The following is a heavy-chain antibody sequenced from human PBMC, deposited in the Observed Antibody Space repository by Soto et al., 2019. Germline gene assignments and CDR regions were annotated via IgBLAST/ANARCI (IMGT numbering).Heavy chain of an antibody. V-gene: IGHV3-33*06. J-gene: IGHJ6*02. CDR1: GFTFSSYG. CDR3: ENPTQGGYGMDF. Sequence: QVQLVESGGGVVQPGRSLRLSCAASGFTFSSYGMHWVRQAPGKGLEWVAVIWYDGSNKYYADSVKGRFTISRDNSKNTLYLQMNSLRAEDTAVYDCENPTQGGYGMDFWCQGTTVTVSS. CDR2: IWYDGSNK.